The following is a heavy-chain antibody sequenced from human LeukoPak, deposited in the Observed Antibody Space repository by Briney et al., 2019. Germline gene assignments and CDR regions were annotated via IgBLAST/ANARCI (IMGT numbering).Heavy chain of an antibody. V-gene: IGHV3-33*01. CDR1: GFIFSNSG. Sequence: GRSLRLSCAASGFIFSNSGMHWVRQAPGKGLEWVAVIWNDGSNKYYADSVKGRFTISRDNSQNTLYLQMNSLRAEDTAVYYCARNSGGRRYYFTDWGQGTLVTVSS. J-gene: IGHJ4*02. CDR2: IWNDGSNK. CDR3: ARNSGGRRYYFTD. D-gene: IGHD3-10*01.